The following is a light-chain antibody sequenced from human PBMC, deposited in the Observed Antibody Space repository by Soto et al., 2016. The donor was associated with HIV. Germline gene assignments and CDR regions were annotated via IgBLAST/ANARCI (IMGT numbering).Light chain of an antibody. CDR3: QAWDSSTVL. V-gene: IGLV3-1*01. Sequence: SYELTQPPSVSVSPGHTASITCSGDKLGDKYACWYQQKPGQSPVLVIYQDTKRPSGIPERSSGSNSGNTATLTISGTQAMDEADYYCQAWDSSTVLFGGGTKLTVL. CDR2: QDT. CDR1: KLGDKY. J-gene: IGLJ2*01.